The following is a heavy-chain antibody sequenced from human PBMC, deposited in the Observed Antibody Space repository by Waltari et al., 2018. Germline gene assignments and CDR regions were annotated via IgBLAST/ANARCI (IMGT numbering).Heavy chain of an antibody. CDR1: GGSISSSSYY. V-gene: IGHV4-39*07. J-gene: IGHJ6*02. D-gene: IGHD6-13*01. CDR2: IYYSVRT. CDR3: ARDPFAAAAPGGYYYYGMDV. Sequence: QLQLQESGPGLVKPSETLSLTCTVSGGSISSSSYYWGWIRQPPGKGLEWIGSIYYSVRTYYNPSLKSRVTISVDTSKNQFSLKLSSVTAADTAVYYCARDPFAAAAPGGYYYYGMDVWGQGTTVTVSS.